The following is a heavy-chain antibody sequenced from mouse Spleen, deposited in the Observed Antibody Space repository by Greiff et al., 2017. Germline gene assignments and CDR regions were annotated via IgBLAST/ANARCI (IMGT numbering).Heavy chain of an antibody. V-gene: IGHV1-55*01. Sequence: QVQLKQPGAELVKPGASVKMSCKASGYTFTSYWITWVKQRPGQGLEWIGDIYPGSGSTNYNEKFKSKATLTVDTSSSTAYMQLSSLTSEDSAVYYCARRKYDYYAMDYWGQGTSVTVSS. CDR1: GYTFTSYW. CDR2: IYPGSGST. J-gene: IGHJ4*01. D-gene: IGHD2-10*02. CDR3: ARRKYDYYAMDY.